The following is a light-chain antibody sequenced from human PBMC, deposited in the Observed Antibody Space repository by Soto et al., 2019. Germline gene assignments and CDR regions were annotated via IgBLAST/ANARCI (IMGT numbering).Light chain of an antibody. CDR1: SSDVGSYNY. CDR2: AVS. CDR3: SSYTSSNTLV. V-gene: IGLV2-14*01. J-gene: IGLJ3*02. Sequence: QSVLTQTASVSGSPGQSITISCTGTSSDVGSYNYVSWYQQHPGKAPKLMIYAVSDRPSGVSNRFSGSKSANTASLTISGLPPEDEADYYCSSYTSSNTLVFGGGTKLTVL.